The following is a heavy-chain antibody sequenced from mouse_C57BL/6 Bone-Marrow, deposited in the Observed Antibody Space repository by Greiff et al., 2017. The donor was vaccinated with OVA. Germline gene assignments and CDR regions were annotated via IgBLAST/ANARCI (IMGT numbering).Heavy chain of an antibody. D-gene: IGHD2-10*01. Sequence: DVKLQESGPGLVKPSQSLSLTCSVTGYSITSGYYWNWIRQFPGNKLEWMGYISYDGSNNYNPSLKNRISITRDTSKNQFFLKLNSVTTEDTATYYCARDSYYGLDYWGQGTTLTVSS. V-gene: IGHV3-6*01. J-gene: IGHJ2*01. CDR2: ISYDGSN. CDR3: ARDSYYGLDY. CDR1: GYSITSGYY.